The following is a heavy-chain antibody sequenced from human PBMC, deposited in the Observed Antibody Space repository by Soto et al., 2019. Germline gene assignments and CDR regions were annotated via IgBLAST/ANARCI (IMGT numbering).Heavy chain of an antibody. CDR1: GGSFRNYG. D-gene: IGHD3-9*01. V-gene: IGHV1-69*01. J-gene: IGHJ6*02. CDR3: ARARDYDLLTAREYALDV. Sequence: QVQLVQSGAEVKKPGSSVRVSCKVSGGSFRNYGITWVRQSPGQGLEWMGGIMPVFGTAVYAQKFQGRVTISADELTTTARLELSSLTSDDTAVYFCARARDYDLLTAREYALDVWGQGTTVTV. CDR2: IMPVFGTA.